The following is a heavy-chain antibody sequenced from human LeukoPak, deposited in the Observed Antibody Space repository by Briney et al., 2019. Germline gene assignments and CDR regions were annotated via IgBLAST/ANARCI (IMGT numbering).Heavy chain of an antibody. CDR2: ISGSGGST. Sequence: PGGSLRLSCAASGFTFSSYSMNWVRQAPGKGLEWVSAISGSGGSTYYADSVKGRFTISRDNSKNTLYLQMNSLRAEDTAVYYCAHHTPAAGILDYWGQGTLVTVSS. J-gene: IGHJ4*02. D-gene: IGHD6-13*01. V-gene: IGHV3-23*01. CDR1: GFTFSSYS. CDR3: AHHTPAAGILDY.